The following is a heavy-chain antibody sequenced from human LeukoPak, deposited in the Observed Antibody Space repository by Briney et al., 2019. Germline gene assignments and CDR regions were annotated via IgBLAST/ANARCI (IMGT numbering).Heavy chain of an antibody. J-gene: IGHJ4*02. Sequence: GSLRLSCAASGFPFTTFEMNWVRQAPGKGLEWISYINGGSSTIFYADSVKGRFTISRDNAKNSLYLQMNSLRVDDPAVYFCVGGGLRFFDYWGQGSRAIVSS. CDR1: GFPFTTFE. CDR2: INGGSSTI. D-gene: IGHD3-16*01. CDR3: VGGGLRFFDY. V-gene: IGHV3-48*03.